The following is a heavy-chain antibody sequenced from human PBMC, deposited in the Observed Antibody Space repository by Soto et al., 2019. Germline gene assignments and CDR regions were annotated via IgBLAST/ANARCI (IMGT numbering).Heavy chain of an antibody. CDR3: ALAGYPMVRGVIITEDP. V-gene: IGHV1-8*01. J-gene: IGHJ5*02. Sequence: ASVKVSCKASGYTFTSYDINWVRQATGQGLEWMGWMNPNSGNTGYAQKFQGRVTMTRNTSISTAYMELSSLRSEDTAVYYCALAGYPMVRGVIITEDPWGQGTLVTVSS. D-gene: IGHD3-10*01. CDR2: MNPNSGNT. CDR1: GYTFTSYD.